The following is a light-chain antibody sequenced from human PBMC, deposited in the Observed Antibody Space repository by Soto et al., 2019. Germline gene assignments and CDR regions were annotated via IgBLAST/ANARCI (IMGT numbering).Light chain of an antibody. J-gene: IGKJ5*01. CDR3: QQRSNWPPIT. CDR1: QSVSSRY. Sequence: EIVLTQSPGTLSLSPGERATLSCRASQSVSSRYLAWYQQKPGQAPRLLFYDASNRATGIPARFSGSGSGTDLTLTISSLETEDFAVYYCQQRSNWPPITFGQGTRLEI. CDR2: DAS. V-gene: IGKV3-11*01.